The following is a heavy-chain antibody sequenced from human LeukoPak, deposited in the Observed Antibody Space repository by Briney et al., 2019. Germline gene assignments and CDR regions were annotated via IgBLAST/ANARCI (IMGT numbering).Heavy chain of an antibody. CDR3: ARPEQYSSGWYRLDY. CDR2: ISYDGSNK. J-gene: IGHJ4*02. Sequence: GGSLRLSCAASGFTFSSYGMHWVRQAPGKGLEWVAVISYDGSNKYYADSVKGRFTISRDNSKNTLYLQMNSLRAEDTAVYYCARPEQYSSGWYRLDYWGQGTLVTVSS. V-gene: IGHV3-30*03. CDR1: GFTFSSYG. D-gene: IGHD6-19*01.